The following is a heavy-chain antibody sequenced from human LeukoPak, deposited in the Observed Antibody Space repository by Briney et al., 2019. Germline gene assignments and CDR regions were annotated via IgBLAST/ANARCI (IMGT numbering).Heavy chain of an antibody. Sequence: ASVKVSCKASGYTFTSYAMHWVRQAPGQRLEWMGWINAGNGNTKYSQKFQGRVTITRDTSASTAYMELSSLRSEDTAVYYCARDSTYCSSTSCYYDYWGQGTLVTVSS. CDR1: GYTFTSYA. CDR2: INAGNGNT. V-gene: IGHV1-3*01. D-gene: IGHD2-2*01. CDR3: ARDSTYCSSTSCYYDY. J-gene: IGHJ4*02.